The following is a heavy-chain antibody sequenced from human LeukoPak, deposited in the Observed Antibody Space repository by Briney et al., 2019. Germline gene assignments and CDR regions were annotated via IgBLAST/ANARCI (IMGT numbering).Heavy chain of an antibody. CDR1: GFTFSSYA. J-gene: IGHJ4*02. V-gene: IGHV3-30*04. CDR2: ISYDGSNK. Sequence: AGGSLRLSCAASGFTFSSYAMHWVRQAPGKGLEWVAVISYDGSNKYYADSVKGRFTISRDNSKNTLYLQMNSLRAEDTAVYYCARDRDWIFDYWGQGTLVTVSS. CDR3: ARDRDWIFDY. D-gene: IGHD3/OR15-3a*01.